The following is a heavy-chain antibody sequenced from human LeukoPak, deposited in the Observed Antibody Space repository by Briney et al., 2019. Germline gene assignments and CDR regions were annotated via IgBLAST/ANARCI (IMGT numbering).Heavy chain of an antibody. D-gene: IGHD6-13*01. V-gene: IGHV3-48*02. CDR2: ISSSSSTI. CDR3: ARGVGSSWLERYYFDY. CDR1: GFTFSSYS. J-gene: IGHJ4*02. Sequence: GGSLRLSCAASGFTFSSYSMNWVRQAPGKGLEWVSYISSSSSTIYYADSVKGRFTSSRDNAKNSLYLQMNSLRDENTAVYYCARGVGSSWLERYYFDYWGQGTLVTVSS.